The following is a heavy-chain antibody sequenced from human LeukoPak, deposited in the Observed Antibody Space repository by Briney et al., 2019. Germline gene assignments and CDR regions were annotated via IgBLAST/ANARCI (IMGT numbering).Heavy chain of an antibody. D-gene: IGHD3-22*01. J-gene: IGHJ4*02. V-gene: IGHV4-59*08. Sequence: SETLSLTCTVSGGSISNYYWSWIRQPPGKGLEWVGYIYYSGSTNYNPSLKSRVTISVDTPKNQFSLKLSSVTAADTAVYYCARHADSDYYDSSGYFDYWGQGTLVTVSS. CDR2: IYYSGST. CDR3: ARHADSDYYDSSGYFDY. CDR1: GGSISNYY.